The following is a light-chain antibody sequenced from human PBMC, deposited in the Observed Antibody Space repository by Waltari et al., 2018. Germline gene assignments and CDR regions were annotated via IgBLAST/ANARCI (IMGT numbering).Light chain of an antibody. V-gene: IGLV2-8*01. CDR1: SSDVGNYNY. CDR3: SSYAGSNNLV. CDR2: EVS. Sequence: QSALTQPPSASGSPGQSVTISCTGTSSDVGNYNYVSWYQQHPGKAPKLMIYEVSKRPSGVPDRFSGCKSGNTASLTVSGLQAEDEADYYCSSYAGSNNLVFGGGTKLTVL. J-gene: IGLJ2*01.